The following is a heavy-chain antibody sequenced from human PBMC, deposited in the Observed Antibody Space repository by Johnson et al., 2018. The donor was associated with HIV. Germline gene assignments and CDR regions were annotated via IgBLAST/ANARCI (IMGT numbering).Heavy chain of an antibody. D-gene: IGHD3-22*01. CDR2: IYSGGNT. CDR3: ASGRPDGSGSYYVDAFHF. V-gene: IGHV3-53*01. Sequence: VQLVESGGGLMKPGWSLRLSCAASGLTVSNIYMSWVRQAPGKGLEWVSVIYSGGNTYYADSVKGRFTLSRDTSKNTVFLQMNSLRAEDTAVYYCASGRPDGSGSYYVDAFHFWGQGTMLTVSS. CDR1: GLTVSNIY. J-gene: IGHJ3*01.